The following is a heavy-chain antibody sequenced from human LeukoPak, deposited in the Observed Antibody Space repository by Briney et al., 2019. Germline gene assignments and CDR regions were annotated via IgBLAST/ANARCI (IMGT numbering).Heavy chain of an antibody. J-gene: IGHJ3*02. CDR2: SRGSGGIT. CDR3: AKGYADYGADAFDI. CDR1: GFTFSTYA. D-gene: IGHD4-17*01. V-gene: IGHV3-23*01. Sequence: GGSLRLSCAPSGFTFSTYAMSWVRQAQGKGLEWVSTSRGSGGITYYADSVKGRFTISRDHSRNTLYLQMNGLRVEDTALYYCAKGYADYGADAFDIWGQGTMVTVSS.